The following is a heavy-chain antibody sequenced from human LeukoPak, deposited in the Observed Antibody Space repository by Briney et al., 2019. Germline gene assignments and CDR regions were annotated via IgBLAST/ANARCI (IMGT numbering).Heavy chain of an antibody. V-gene: IGHV3-64*01. CDR2: ISSNGGST. CDR3: ARAFPPIYSSGWYVRDYYYYMDV. CDR1: GFTFSSYA. D-gene: IGHD6-19*01. J-gene: IGHJ6*03. Sequence: PGGSLRLSCAASGFTFSSYAMHWVRQAPGKGLEYVSAISSNGGSTYYANSVKGRFTISRDNSKNTLYLQMGSLRAEDMAVYYCARAFPPIYSSGWYVRDYYYYMDVWGKGTTVTVSS.